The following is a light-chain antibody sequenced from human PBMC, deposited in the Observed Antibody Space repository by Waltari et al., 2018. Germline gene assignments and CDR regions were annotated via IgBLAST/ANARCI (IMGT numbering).Light chain of an antibody. CDR2: WAS. CDR3: QQYYSIPRT. CDR1: QSVLYNSDNKNY. J-gene: IGKJ2*02. Sequence: DIVMTQSPDSLAVSLGERATINCKSSQSVLYNSDNKNYLAWYQQKPGQPPKLLIYWASIQESGVSDRFSGSGSGTDFTLTISSLQAEDVAVYYCQQYYSIPRTYGQGTKLEIK. V-gene: IGKV4-1*01.